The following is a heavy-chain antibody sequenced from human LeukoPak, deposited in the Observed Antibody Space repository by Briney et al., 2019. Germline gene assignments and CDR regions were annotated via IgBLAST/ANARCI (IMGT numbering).Heavy chain of an antibody. J-gene: IGHJ4*02. Sequence: SETLSLTCAVYGGSFSGYYWSWIRQPPGKGLEWIGEINHSGSTNYNPSLKSRVTISVDTSKNQFSLKLSSVTAADTAVYYCARDTHDYGSYWGQGTLVTVSS. D-gene: IGHD4-17*01. CDR1: GGSFSGYY. CDR3: ARDTHDYGSY. V-gene: IGHV4-34*01. CDR2: INHSGST.